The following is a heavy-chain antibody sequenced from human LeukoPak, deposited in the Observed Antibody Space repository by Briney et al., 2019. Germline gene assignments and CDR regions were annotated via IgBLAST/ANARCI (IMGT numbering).Heavy chain of an antibody. V-gene: IGHV4-34*01. Sequence: SEALSLTCAVYGGSFSGYYWSWIRQPPGKGLEWIGEINHSGSTNYNPSLKSRVTISVDTSKNQFSLKLSSVTAADTAVYYCARQDDAFDIWGQGTMVTVSS. CDR1: GGSFSGYY. CDR3: ARQDDAFDI. J-gene: IGHJ3*02. CDR2: INHSGST.